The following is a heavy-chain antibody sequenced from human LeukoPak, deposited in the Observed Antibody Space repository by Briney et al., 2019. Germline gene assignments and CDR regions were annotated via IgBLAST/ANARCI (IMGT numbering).Heavy chain of an antibody. D-gene: IGHD3-3*01. V-gene: IGHV1-2*02. CDR2: INPNSGGT. CDR3: ARDYDFWSGLYDWFDP. Sequence: ASVKVSCKASGYTFTGYYMHWVRQAPGQGLEWMGWINPNSGGTNYAQKFQGRVTMTRDTSISTAYMELSRLRSDDTAVYYCARDYDFWSGLYDWFDPWGQGTLVTVSS. J-gene: IGHJ5*02. CDR1: GYTFTGYY.